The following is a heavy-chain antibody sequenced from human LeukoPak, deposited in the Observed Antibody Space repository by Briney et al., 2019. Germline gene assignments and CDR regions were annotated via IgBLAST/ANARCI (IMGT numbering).Heavy chain of an antibody. Sequence: PGGSLRLSCAASGFIFSNYAMSWVRQAPGKGLEWVSGITSNGDRTYYADSVKGRFTISRDNSKNTLYLQMNSLRAEDTAVYYCARGGWIAARPRTAFDIWGQGTMVTVSS. V-gene: IGHV3-23*01. D-gene: IGHD6-6*01. CDR3: ARGGWIAARPRTAFDI. J-gene: IGHJ3*02. CDR1: GFIFSNYA. CDR2: ITSNGDRT.